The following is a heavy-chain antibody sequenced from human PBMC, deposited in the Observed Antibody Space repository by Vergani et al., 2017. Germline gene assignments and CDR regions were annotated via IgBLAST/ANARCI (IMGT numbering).Heavy chain of an antibody. V-gene: IGHV1-69*01. CDR1: GGTFSFYA. CDR2: IIPVFGTA. D-gene: IGHD3-10*01. Sequence: QVQLVQSGAEVKKTGSSVKVSCKASGGTFSFYAISWVRQAPGQGLEWMGGIIPVFGTANYAQKFQGRVTITADESTSTAYMELSSPRSEDTAVYYCASTTYYYGSGSYIGCDYWGQGTLVTVSS. J-gene: IGHJ4*02. CDR3: ASTTYYYGSGSYIGCDY.